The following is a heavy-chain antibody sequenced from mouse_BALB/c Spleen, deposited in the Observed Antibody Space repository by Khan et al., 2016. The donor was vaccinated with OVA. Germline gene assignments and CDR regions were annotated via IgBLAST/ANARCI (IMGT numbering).Heavy chain of an antibody. J-gene: IGHJ4*01. Sequence: QIQLVQSGPELKKPGETVKISCKASGYTFTNYGMNWVKQAPGKGLKWMGWIYTYTGEPTYADDFKGRFAFSSESSASTAYLQINNLTNEDTATYFCAGGSSRAMDYWGQGTSVTVSS. V-gene: IGHV9-3-1*01. CDR1: GYTFTNYG. CDR3: AGGSSRAMDY. CDR2: IYTYTGEP. D-gene: IGHD1-1*01.